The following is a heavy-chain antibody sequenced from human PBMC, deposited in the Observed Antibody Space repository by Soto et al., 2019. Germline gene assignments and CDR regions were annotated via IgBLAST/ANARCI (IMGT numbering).Heavy chain of an antibody. J-gene: IGHJ6*03. CDR3: ARDRRDYDILTGYHYYYYYYMDV. V-gene: IGHV4-39*07. CDR1: GVSIGSNIYY. D-gene: IGHD3-9*01. Sequence: PSETLSLTCTVSGVSIGSNIYYWGWIRQPPGKGLEWIGTVFYSGTTYHNPSLKSRVTISIDTSKNQFSLKLSSVTAADTAVYYCARDRRDYDILTGYHYYYYYYMDVWGKGTTVTVSS. CDR2: VFYSGTT.